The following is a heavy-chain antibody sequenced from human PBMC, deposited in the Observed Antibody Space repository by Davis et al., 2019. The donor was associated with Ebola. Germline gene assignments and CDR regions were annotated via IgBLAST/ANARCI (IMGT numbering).Heavy chain of an antibody. CDR2: ISSNGGST. V-gene: IGHV3-64*01. D-gene: IGHD3-16*01. Sequence: GGSLRLSCAASGFTFSSYAMHWVRQAPGKGLEYVSAISSNGGSTYYANSVKGRFTISRDNSKNTLYLQMGSLRAEDMAVYYCARVGIWYGGDLDYWGQGTLVTVSS. CDR1: GFTFSSYA. J-gene: IGHJ4*02. CDR3: ARVGIWYGGDLDY.